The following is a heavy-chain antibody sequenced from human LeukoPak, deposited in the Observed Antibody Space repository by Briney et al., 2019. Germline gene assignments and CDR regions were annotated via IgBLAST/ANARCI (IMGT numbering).Heavy chain of an antibody. V-gene: IGHV4-38-2*02. CDR2: IYHSGST. CDR1: GYSISSGYY. Sequence: SETLSLTCTVSGYSISSGYYWGWIRQPPGKGLEWIGSIYHSGSTYYNPSLKSRVTISVDTSKNQFSLKLSSVTAADTAVYYCARGRPRGAFDIWGQGTMVTVSS. CDR3: ARGRPRGAFDI. J-gene: IGHJ3*02.